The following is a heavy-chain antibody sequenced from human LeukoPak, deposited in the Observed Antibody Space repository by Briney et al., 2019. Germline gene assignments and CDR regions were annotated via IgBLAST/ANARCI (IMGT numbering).Heavy chain of an antibody. J-gene: IGHJ5*02. CDR3: AKGCASGTCSEGRWFDP. D-gene: IGHD6-19*01. CDR2: ISGSGGST. V-gene: IGHV3-23*01. Sequence: GGSLRLSCAASGFTLSSYAMIWVRQAPGKGLEWISYISGSGGSTYYEDSVKGRFTISRDNSKNTVYLQMNSLRADDTALYFCAKGCASGTCSEGRWFDPWGQGTLVTVSS. CDR1: GFTLSSYA.